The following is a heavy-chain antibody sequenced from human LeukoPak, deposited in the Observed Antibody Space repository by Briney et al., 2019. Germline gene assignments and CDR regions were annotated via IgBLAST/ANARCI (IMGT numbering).Heavy chain of an antibody. Sequence: PSETLSLTCTVSGGSISSSSYYWGWIRQPPGKGLEWIGEINHSGSTNYNPSLKSRVTISVDTSKNQFSLKLSSVTAADTAVYYCARQGWLLYPAFDYWGQGTLVTVSS. CDR1: GGSISSSSYY. V-gene: IGHV4-39*01. CDR3: ARQGWLLYPAFDY. D-gene: IGHD3-3*01. J-gene: IGHJ4*02. CDR2: INHSGST.